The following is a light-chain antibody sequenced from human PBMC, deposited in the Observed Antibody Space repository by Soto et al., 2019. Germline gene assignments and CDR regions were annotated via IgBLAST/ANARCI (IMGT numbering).Light chain of an antibody. Sequence: EIVMTQSPATLSVSPGERATLSCRASQSVSSNLAWYQLKPGQAPRLLIYGASTRATGIPARFSGSGSGTDFTLTISSLQSEDFAIYFCQQYNNWPPARTFGQGTKVEIK. J-gene: IGKJ1*01. V-gene: IGKV3-15*01. CDR2: GAS. CDR3: QQYNNWPPART. CDR1: QSVSSN.